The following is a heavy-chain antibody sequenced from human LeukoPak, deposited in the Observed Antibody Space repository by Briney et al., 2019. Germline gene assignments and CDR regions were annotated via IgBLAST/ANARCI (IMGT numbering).Heavy chain of an antibody. Sequence: GGSLRLSCAASGLSASKHYMSWVRQAPGKGLEWVSVVFAGGSIYYIDSVKGRFTISRDNPNNTVYLQTNSLTPDDTAVYYCARMAYRGPYFDLCGQGILVTVSS. V-gene: IGHV3-66*02. CDR3: ARMAYRGPYFDL. J-gene: IGHJ4*02. CDR1: GLSASKHY. CDR2: VFAGGSI. D-gene: IGHD3-10*01.